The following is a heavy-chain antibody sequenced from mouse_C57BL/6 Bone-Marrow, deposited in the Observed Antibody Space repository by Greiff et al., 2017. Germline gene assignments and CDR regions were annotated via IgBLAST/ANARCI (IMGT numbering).Heavy chain of an antibody. CDR1: GYTFTSYW. CDR3: ARWGGNYVWYFDV. Sequence: QVQLQQPGAELVRPGSSVKLSCKASGYTFTSYWMHWVKQRPIQGLEWIGNIDPSDSETHYNQKFKDKATLTVDKSSSTAYMQLSSLTSEDSAVYYCARWGGNYVWYFDVWGTGTTVTVSS. J-gene: IGHJ1*03. CDR2: IDPSDSET. V-gene: IGHV1-52*01. D-gene: IGHD2-1*01.